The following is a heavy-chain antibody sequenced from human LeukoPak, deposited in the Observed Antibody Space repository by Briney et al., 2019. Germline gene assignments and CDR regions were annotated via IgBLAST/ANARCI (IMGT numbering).Heavy chain of an antibody. J-gene: IGHJ4*02. V-gene: IGHV1-2*06. D-gene: IGHD6-19*01. CDR3: ARDGPEYSSGWYVDY. Sequence: ASVKVSCKASGYTFTSYGISWVRQAPGQGHEWMGRINPNSGGTNYAQKFQGRVTMTRDTSISTAYMELSRLRSDDTAVYYCARDGPEYSSGWYVDYWGQGTLVTVSS. CDR2: INPNSGGT. CDR1: GYTFTSYG.